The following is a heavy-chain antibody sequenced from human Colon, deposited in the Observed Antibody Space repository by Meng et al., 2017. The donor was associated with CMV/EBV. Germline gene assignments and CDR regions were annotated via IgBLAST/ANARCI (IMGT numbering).Heavy chain of an antibody. CDR3: GRDRGEGGFFDY. V-gene: IGHV3-66*01. D-gene: IGHD3-10*01. Sequence: ELPFLASGGASVQPGGALRLSWAACGVTVSSNYMNWFRQAPGKGLEWVSLINPDDYTRYAVSVKGRFTIFRDNSKNTVHLQMNSLRAEDTAVYYCGRDRGEGGFFDYWGQGTLVTVSS. CDR2: INPDDYT. J-gene: IGHJ4*02. CDR1: GVTVSSNY.